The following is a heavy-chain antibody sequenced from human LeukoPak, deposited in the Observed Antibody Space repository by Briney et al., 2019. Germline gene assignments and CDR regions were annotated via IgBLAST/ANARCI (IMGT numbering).Heavy chain of an antibody. Sequence: GKSLRLSCAASGFTFSDYGMHWVRQAPGKGLEWVALIWSDGSSQYYADSVKGRFTISRDNSKNTQFLQMNSLRAEDTALYYCAKDITYCGGDCYLVLFDYWGQGTLVTVSS. D-gene: IGHD2-21*02. CDR2: IWSDGSSQ. CDR3: AKDITYCGGDCYLVLFDY. V-gene: IGHV3-33*06. CDR1: GFTFSDYG. J-gene: IGHJ4*02.